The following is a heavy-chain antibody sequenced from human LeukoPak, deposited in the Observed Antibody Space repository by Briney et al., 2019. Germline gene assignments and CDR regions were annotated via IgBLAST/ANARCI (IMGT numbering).Heavy chain of an antibody. Sequence: SETLSLTCAVYGGSFSGYYWSWIRQPPGKGLEWIGEINHSGNTNYNPSLKSRVTISVDTSKNQFFLKLSSVTAADTAVYYCATVTQYWYFDLWGRGTPVTVSS. CDR2: INHSGNT. V-gene: IGHV4-34*01. D-gene: IGHD4-17*01. J-gene: IGHJ2*01. CDR1: GGSFSGYY. CDR3: ATVTQYWYFDL.